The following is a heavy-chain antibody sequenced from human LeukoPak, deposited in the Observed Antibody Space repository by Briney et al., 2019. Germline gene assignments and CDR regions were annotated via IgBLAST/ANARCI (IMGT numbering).Heavy chain of an antibody. J-gene: IGHJ4*02. Sequence: SEALSLTCTVSGGSTNTYCRSWIRQPAERGVEWIGRIYPSGSTYYNPSLKSRVTISIDKSKNQFSLRLTSVTAADTAVYYCARDRSGYSEYYFAYWGQGSLVTVSS. CDR2: IYPSGST. CDR1: GGSTNTYC. V-gene: IGHV4-4*07. CDR3: ARDRSGYSEYYFAY. D-gene: IGHD5-12*01.